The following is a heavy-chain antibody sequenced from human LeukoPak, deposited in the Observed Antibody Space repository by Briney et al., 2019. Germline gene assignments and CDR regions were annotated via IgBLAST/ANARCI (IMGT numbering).Heavy chain of an antibody. CDR3: ARKGSSGSNGFDY. J-gene: IGHJ4*02. D-gene: IGHD6-19*01. CDR1: GFTFSSYS. CDR2: ISSSSSYI. V-gene: IGHV3-21*01. Sequence: GGSLRLSCAASGFTFSSYSMNWVRQAPGKGLGWVSSISSSSSYIYYADSVKGRFTISRDNAKNSLYLQMNSLRAEDTAVYYCARKGSSGSNGFDYWGQGTLVTVSS.